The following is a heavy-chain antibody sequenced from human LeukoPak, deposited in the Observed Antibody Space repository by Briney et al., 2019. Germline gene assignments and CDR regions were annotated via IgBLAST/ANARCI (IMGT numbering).Heavy chain of an antibody. J-gene: IGHJ4*02. CDR2: ISSSGSTI. Sequence: GSLRLSCAASGFTFSSYEMNWVRQAPGKGLEWVSYISSSGSTIYYADSVKGRFTISRDNAKNSLYLQMNSLRAEDTAVYYCARDLVVRGVNDYWGQGTLVTVSS. V-gene: IGHV3-48*03. CDR1: GFTFSSYE. CDR3: ARDLVVRGVNDY. D-gene: IGHD3-10*01.